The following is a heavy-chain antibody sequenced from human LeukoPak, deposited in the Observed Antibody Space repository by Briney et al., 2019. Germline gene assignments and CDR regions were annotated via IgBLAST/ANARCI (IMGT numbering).Heavy chain of an antibody. CDR3: VRDHYVSGNYVLDDY. D-gene: IGHD3-16*01. CDR2: INPKNGGT. V-gene: IGHV1-2*02. J-gene: IGHJ4*02. Sequence: ASVKVSCKASGYTFTGYSMHWVRQAPGQGLEWMGWINPKNGGTNYAQKSQGRVTMTRDTSISAAYMVLSRLRSDDTAVYYCVRDHYVSGNYVLDDYWGQGTLVTVSS. CDR1: GYTFTGYS.